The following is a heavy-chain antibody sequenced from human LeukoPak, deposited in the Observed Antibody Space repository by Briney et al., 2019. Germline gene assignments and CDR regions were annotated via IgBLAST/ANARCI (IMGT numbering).Heavy chain of an antibody. Sequence: PGGSLRLSCAASGFTFDDYGMSWVRQAPGKGLEWVGRIKSKTDGGTTDDAAPVKGRFTISRDDSKNTLYLQMNSLKTEDTAVYYCTTGVGGSSWNYYFDYWGQGTLVTVSS. CDR3: TTGVGGSSWNYYFDY. V-gene: IGHV3-15*01. D-gene: IGHD6-13*01. CDR1: GFTFDDYG. J-gene: IGHJ4*02. CDR2: IKSKTDGGTT.